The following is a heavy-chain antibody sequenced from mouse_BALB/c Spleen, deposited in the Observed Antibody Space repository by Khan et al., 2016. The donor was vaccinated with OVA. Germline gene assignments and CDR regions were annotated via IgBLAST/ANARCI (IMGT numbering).Heavy chain of an antibody. J-gene: IGHJ4*01. CDR1: GFSLTDYG. CDR3: AKGVWSYYFALDY. V-gene: IGHV2-6-5*01. CDR2: IWGGGTT. Sequence: VKLKESGPGLVAPSQNLSITCTVSGFSLTDYGVSWIRQPPGKGLEWLGVIWGGGTTYYNSALKSRLSISKDNSKSQVFLKMNSLQTDDTAMYYCAKGVWSYYFALDYWGQGTSVTVSA. D-gene: IGHD2-10*02.